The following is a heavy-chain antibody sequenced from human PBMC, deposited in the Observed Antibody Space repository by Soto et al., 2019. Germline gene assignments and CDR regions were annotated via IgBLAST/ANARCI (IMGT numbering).Heavy chain of an antibody. CDR3: AFNSGSGSYYFDY. J-gene: IGHJ4*02. V-gene: IGHV3-23*01. Sequence: EVQLLESGGGLVQPGGSLRLSCAASGFTFSSYAMWWVRQAPGKGLECVLAISGGGETTYYADNVKGRFTISRDNSKNTLYLQMNSLRAEDTAVYYCAFNSGSGSYYFDYWGQGTLVTVSS. CDR1: GFTFSSYA. D-gene: IGHD3-10*01. CDR2: ISGGGETT.